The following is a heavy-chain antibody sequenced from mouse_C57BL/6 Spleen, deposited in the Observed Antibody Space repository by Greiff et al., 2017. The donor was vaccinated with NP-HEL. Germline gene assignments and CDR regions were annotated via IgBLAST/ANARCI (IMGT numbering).Heavy chain of an antibody. V-gene: IGHV1-62-2*01. CDR3: ARHEGYDYDGGAWFAY. J-gene: IGHJ3*01. CDR1: GYTFTEYT. D-gene: IGHD2-4*01. CDR2: FYPGSGSI. Sequence: QVQLQQSGAELVKPGASVKLSCKASGYTFTEYTIHWVKQRSGQGLEWIGWFYPGSGSIKYNEKFKDKATLTADKSSSTAYMELSRLTSEDSAVYFCARHEGYDYDGGAWFAYWGQGTLVTVSA.